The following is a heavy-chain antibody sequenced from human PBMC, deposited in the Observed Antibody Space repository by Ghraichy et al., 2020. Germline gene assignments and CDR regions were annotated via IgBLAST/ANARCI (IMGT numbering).Heavy chain of an antibody. D-gene: IGHD6-19*01. CDR2: ISGSGGST. CDR1: GFTFSTYA. Sequence: GSLRLSCAASGFTFSTYAMSWVRQAPGKGLEWVSGISGSGGSTYYADSVKGRFTISRDNSKNTLYLQMNSLRAEDTAVYYCAKTKGQRIAVAGTFDYWGQGTLVTVSS. J-gene: IGHJ4*02. V-gene: IGHV3-23*01. CDR3: AKTKGQRIAVAGTFDY.